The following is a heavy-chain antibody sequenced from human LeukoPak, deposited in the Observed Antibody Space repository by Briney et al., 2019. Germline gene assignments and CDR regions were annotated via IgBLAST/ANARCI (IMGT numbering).Heavy chain of an antibody. D-gene: IGHD6-19*01. J-gene: IGHJ4*02. Sequence: GGSLRLSCAASGFTFSSYAMHWVRQAPGKGLEWVAVISYDGSNKYYADSVKGRFTISRGNSKNTLYLQMNSLRAEDTAVYYCARADSGWYGSDYWGQGTLVTVSS. CDR3: ARADSGWYGSDY. V-gene: IGHV3-30-3*01. CDR2: ISYDGSNK. CDR1: GFTFSSYA.